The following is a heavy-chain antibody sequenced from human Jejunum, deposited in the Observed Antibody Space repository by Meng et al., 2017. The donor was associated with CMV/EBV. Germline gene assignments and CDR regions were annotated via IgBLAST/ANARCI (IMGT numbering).Heavy chain of an antibody. CDR3: ARERFYNDGAWTALNRFDP. D-gene: IGHD3-10*01. CDR1: FSDSW. J-gene: IGHJ5*02. Sequence: FSDSWMHWVRLVPGKGLIWVARMNGEGNSASYADSVRGRFTISRDNAKNTLFLQMNSLRDEDTAVYYCARERFYNDGAWTALNRFDPWGQGTLVTVSS. CDR2: MNGEGNSA. V-gene: IGHV3-74*01.